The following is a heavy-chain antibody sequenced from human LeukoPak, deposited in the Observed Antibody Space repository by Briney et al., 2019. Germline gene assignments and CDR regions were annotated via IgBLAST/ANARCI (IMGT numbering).Heavy chain of an antibody. CDR3: ARGAGFWSGYLYQLDY. CDR2: INHSGST. D-gene: IGHD3-3*01. CDR1: GGSFSGYY. Sequence: SETLSLTCAVYGGSFSGYYWSWIRQPPGKGLEWIGEINHSGSTNYNPSLKSRVTISVDTSKNQFSLKLSSVTAADTAVYYCARGAGFWSGYLYQLDYWGQGTLVTVSS. J-gene: IGHJ4*02. V-gene: IGHV4-34*01.